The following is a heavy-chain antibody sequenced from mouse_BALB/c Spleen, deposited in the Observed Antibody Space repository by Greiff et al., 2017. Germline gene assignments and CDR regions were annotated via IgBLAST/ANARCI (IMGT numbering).Heavy chain of an antibody. J-gene: IGHJ1*01. CDR1: GFTFSSYG. CDR3: ARRGTTVVDWYFDV. Sequence: DVQLVESGGDLVKPGGSLKLSCAASGFTFSSYGMSWVRQTPDKRLEWVATISSGGSYTYYPDSVKGRFTISRDNAKNTLYLQMSSLKSEDTAMYYCARRGTTVVDWYFDVWGAGTTVTVSS. V-gene: IGHV5-6*01. CDR2: ISSGGSYT. D-gene: IGHD1-1*01.